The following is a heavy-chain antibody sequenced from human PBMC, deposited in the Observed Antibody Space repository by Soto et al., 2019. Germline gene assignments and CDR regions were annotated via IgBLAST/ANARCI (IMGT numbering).Heavy chain of an antibody. CDR1: GFTFSSYA. J-gene: IGHJ4*02. CDR2: ISYDGSNK. D-gene: IGHD5-12*01. V-gene: IGHV3-30-3*01. CDR3: ARIGYSGYDFDY. Sequence: GGSLRLSCAASGFTFSSYAMHWVRQAPGKGLEWVAVISYDGSNKYDADSVKGRFTISRDNSKNTLYLQMNSLRAEDTAVYYCARIGYSGYDFDYWGQGTLVTVS.